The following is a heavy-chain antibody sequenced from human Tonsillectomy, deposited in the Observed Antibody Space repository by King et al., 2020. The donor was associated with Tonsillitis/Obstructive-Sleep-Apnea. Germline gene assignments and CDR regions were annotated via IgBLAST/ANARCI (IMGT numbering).Heavy chain of an antibody. V-gene: IGHV3-72*01. J-gene: IGHJ5*02. CDR2: IRNKGNSYTT. CDR1: GFTFRDHY. D-gene: IGHD3-22*01. Sequence: VQLVESGGGLVQPEGSLRLSCTASGFTFRDHYMDWVRQAPGKGLEWVGRIRNKGNSYTTEYAASVRDRFSILRDDSKDSLFLQMTSLKTEDTAVYHCARGEYDSNGYYLDHWGQGTLVTVSS. CDR3: ARGEYDSNGYYLDH.